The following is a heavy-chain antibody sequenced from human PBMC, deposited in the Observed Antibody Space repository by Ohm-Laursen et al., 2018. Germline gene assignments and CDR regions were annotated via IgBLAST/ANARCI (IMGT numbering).Heavy chain of an antibody. Sequence: RSLRLSCAASGFTFSSYGMHWVRQAPGKGLEWVAVISYDGSNKYYADSVKGRFTISRDNSKNTLYLQMNSLRAEDTAVYYCAKPHSSGWFLSDYWGQGTLVTVSS. CDR3: AKPHSSGWFLSDY. V-gene: IGHV3-30*18. CDR1: GFTFSSYG. J-gene: IGHJ4*02. D-gene: IGHD6-19*01. CDR2: ISYDGSNK.